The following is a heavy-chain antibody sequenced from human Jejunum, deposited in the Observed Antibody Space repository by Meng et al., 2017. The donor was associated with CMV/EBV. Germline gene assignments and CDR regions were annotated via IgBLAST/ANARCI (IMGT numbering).Heavy chain of an antibody. CDR1: GFSLSTSEVG. CDR3: ALFTRSWFDP. V-gene: IGHV2-5*02. J-gene: IGHJ5*02. CDR2: IYWDDYK. D-gene: IGHD2-2*01. Sequence: QLTLKDSGPTLLNPKQTLTLTCTFSGFSLSTSEVGVGWIRQPPGKALEWLAVIYWDDYKRYSPSLKSRLTITKDTSKNQVVLTLTNMDPVDTATYYCALFTRSWFDPWGQGTLVTVSS.